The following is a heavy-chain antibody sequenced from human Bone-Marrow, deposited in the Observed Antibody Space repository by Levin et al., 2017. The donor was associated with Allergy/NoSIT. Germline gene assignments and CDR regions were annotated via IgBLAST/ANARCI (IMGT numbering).Heavy chain of an antibody. V-gene: IGHV3-53*01. CDR1: GFTVSSNY. J-gene: IGHJ6*02. CDR3: ARDLPLWSDYTERPRYGMDV. D-gene: IGHD3-3*01. CDR2: IYRGGST. Sequence: GGSLRLSCAASGFTVSSNYMSWVRQAPGKGLEWVSVIYRGGSTYYADSVKGRFTISRDNSKNTVYLQMNSLRAEDTAVYYCARDLPLWSDYTERPRYGMDVWGQGTTVTVSS.